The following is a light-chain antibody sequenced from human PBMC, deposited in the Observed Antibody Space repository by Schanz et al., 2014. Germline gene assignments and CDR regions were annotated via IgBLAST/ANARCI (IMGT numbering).Light chain of an antibody. CDR1: QSVNSN. Sequence: EIVLTQSPATLSLSPGERATLSCRASQSVNSNYLAWYQQKPGQAPRLLIYGASTRATGIPARFSGSGSGTEFTLTISSLQSEDFAVYYCQQYNNWPSWTFGQGTKVEIK. V-gene: IGKV3-15*01. J-gene: IGKJ1*01. CDR3: QQYNNWPSWT. CDR2: GAS.